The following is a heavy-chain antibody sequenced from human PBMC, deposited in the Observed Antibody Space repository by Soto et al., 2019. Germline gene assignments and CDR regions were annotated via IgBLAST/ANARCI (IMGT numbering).Heavy chain of an antibody. J-gene: IGHJ6*03. V-gene: IGHV3-33*01. CDR1: GFTFSSYG. Sequence: QVQLVESGGGVVQPGRSLRLSCAASGFTFSSYGMHWVRQAPGKGLEGVAVIWYDGSNKYYADSVKGRFTISRDNSKITMYLQMNSLRAEDTAVYYCARDPITVTAISSRYYYYMDVWRKGTTVTVSS. CDR2: IWYDGSNK. CDR3: ARDPITVTAISSRYYYYMDV. D-gene: IGHD4-17*01.